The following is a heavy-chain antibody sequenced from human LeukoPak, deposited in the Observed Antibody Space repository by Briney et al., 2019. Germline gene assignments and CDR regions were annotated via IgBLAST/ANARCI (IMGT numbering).Heavy chain of an antibody. D-gene: IGHD2-2*01. V-gene: IGHV4-61*01. J-gene: IGHJ5*02. Sequence: SETLSLTCTVSGGSVSSGSSYWSWIRQPPGKGLEWIGYISYSGSTNYNPSLNSRVTISVDTSKNQFSLKLSSVTAADTAVYYCARGRWDIVVVPAATGRRINWFDPWGQGTLVTVSS. CDR1: GGSVSSGSSY. CDR3: ARGRWDIVVVPAATGRRINWFDP. CDR2: ISYSGST.